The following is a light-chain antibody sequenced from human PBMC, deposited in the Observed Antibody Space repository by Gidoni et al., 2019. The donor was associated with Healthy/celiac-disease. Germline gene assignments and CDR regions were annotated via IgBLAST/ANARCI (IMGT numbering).Light chain of an antibody. Sequence: EIVMTQSPATLSVSPGERAPLSCRASQRVSSNLAWYQQKPGQAPRLLLYGASTRATGIPARFSGSGSGTEFTLTISSLQSEDFAVYYCQQYNNWPLPYTFGQGTKLEIK. V-gene: IGKV3-15*01. CDR1: QRVSSN. J-gene: IGKJ2*01. CDR2: GAS. CDR3: QQYNNWPLPYT.